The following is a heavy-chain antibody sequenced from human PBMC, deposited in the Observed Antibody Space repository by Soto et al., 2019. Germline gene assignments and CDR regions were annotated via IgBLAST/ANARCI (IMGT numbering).Heavy chain of an antibody. CDR2: IYWDDDL. J-gene: IGHJ3*02. Sequence: QITLKESGPTLVKPTQTLTLTCSFSGLSLRTSGVGVGWVRQPPGKALEWLALIYWDDDLRYIPSLKNRLTITKDTSKNHVVLTMTNMDPVDTATYYCAHPTEAGTIVFAIWGQGAMVTVSS. CDR1: GLSLRTSGVG. D-gene: IGHD6-19*01. V-gene: IGHV2-5*02. CDR3: AHPTEAGTIVFAI.